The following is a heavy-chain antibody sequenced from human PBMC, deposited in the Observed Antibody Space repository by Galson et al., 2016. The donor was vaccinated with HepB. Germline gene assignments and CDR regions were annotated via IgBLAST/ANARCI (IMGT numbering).Heavy chain of an antibody. J-gene: IGHJ4*02. D-gene: IGHD1-14*01. Sequence: SLRLSCAASGFTFSTYAMHWVRQAPGKGLEWVSSISGTGGRTYYADSAKGRFTISRDNSKNTLYLRRSSLRVEDTAVYYCVKGAAGTPTYYFASWGQGTLVTVSS. CDR1: GFTFSTYA. CDR2: ISGTGGRT. CDR3: VKGAAGTPTYYFAS. V-gene: IGHV3-23*01.